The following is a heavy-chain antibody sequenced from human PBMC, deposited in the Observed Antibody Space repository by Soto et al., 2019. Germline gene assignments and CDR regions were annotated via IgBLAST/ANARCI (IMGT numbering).Heavy chain of an antibody. CDR3: ARASIADLYYYYGMDV. J-gene: IGHJ6*02. D-gene: IGHD6-6*01. Sequence: GGSLRLSCTASGFTFSSYSMNWVRQAPGKGLEWVSSISSSSSYMYYADSVKGRFTISRDNAKNSLYLQMNSLRAEDTAVYYCARASIADLYYYYGMDVWGQGTTVTVSS. CDR1: GFTFSSYS. CDR2: ISSSSSYM. V-gene: IGHV3-21*01.